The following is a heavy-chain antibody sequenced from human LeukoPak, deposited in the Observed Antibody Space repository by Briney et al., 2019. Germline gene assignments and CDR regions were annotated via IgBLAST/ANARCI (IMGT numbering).Heavy chain of an antibody. CDR1: GFTFDDYT. J-gene: IGHJ4*02. CDR3: AKEAWSRGYFDY. D-gene: IGHD2-15*01. CDR2: ISWDGGST. Sequence: GGSLRLSCAASGFTFDDYTMHWVRHAPGKGLEWVSLISWDGGSTYYADSVKGRFTISRDNSKNSLYLQMNSLRTEDTALYYCAKEAWSRGYFDYWGQGTLVTVSS. V-gene: IGHV3-43*01.